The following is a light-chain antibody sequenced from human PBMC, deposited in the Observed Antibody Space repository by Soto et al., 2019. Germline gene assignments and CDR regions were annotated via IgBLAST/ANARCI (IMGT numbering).Light chain of an antibody. CDR3: QQYDNYPLS. V-gene: IGKV1-9*01. J-gene: IGKJ4*01. Sequence: DMQLTQSPSVLSATVGDRVTITCRASQGISSYLAWYQQKPGKAPKLLIYAASTLQSGVPSRFSGSGSGTEFTLTISSLQPDDFATYYCQQYDNYPLSFGGGTKVDIK. CDR2: AAS. CDR1: QGISSY.